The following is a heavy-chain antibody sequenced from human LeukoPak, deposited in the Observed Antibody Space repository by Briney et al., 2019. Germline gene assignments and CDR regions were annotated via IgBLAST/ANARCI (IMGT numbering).Heavy chain of an antibody. D-gene: IGHD1-26*01. V-gene: IGHV4-39*01. CDR1: GASIARNQYY. Sequence: SETLSLTCTVSGASIARNQYYWGWIRQSPGKGLEWIGSLYYDGTTFYNPSFKSRVTISVDTSKDQFSLNLTSVTAADTAYYYCATRGDAWEIRYSFDVWGPGTKVTVSS. CDR2: LYYDGTT. CDR3: ATRGDAWEIRYSFDV. J-gene: IGHJ3*01.